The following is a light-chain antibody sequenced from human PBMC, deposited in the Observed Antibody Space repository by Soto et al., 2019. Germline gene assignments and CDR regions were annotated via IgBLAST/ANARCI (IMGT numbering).Light chain of an antibody. J-gene: IGKJ1*01. CDR2: KAS. CDR3: QHYSSYSEA. V-gene: IGKV1-5*03. CDR1: QTISSW. Sequence: DIQMTKSTSTLSGSVGARVTITCRASQTISSWLAWYQQKPGKAPKLLIYKASTLKSGVPSRFSGSGSGTEFTLTISSLQPDDFATYYCQHYSSYSEAFGQRTNV.